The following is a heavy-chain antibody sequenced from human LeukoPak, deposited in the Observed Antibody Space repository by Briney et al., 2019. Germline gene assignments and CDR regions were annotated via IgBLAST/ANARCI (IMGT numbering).Heavy chain of an antibody. Sequence: SETLSLTCAVYGGSFSGYYWSWIRQPPGKGLEWIGEINHSGSTNYNPSLKSRVIISVDTSKNQFSLKLSSVTAADTAVYYCARQPSGWYVSWFDPWGQGTLVTVSS. V-gene: IGHV4-34*01. CDR1: GGSFSGYY. CDR3: ARQPSGWYVSWFDP. D-gene: IGHD6-19*01. J-gene: IGHJ5*02. CDR2: INHSGST.